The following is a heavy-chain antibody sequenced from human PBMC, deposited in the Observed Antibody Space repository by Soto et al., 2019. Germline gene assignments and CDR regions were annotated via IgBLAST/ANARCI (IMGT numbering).Heavy chain of an antibody. V-gene: IGHV3-23*01. D-gene: IGHD3-3*01. Sequence: PGGSLRLSCAASGFTFSSYAMSWVRQAPGKGLEWVSAISGSGGSTYYADSVKGRFTISRDNSKNTLYLQMNSLRAEDTAVYYCAKDDPFYYDFWSGYYYYYYGMDVWGQGTTVTVSS. J-gene: IGHJ6*02. CDR3: AKDDPFYYDFWSGYYYYYYGMDV. CDR2: ISGSGGST. CDR1: GFTFSSYA.